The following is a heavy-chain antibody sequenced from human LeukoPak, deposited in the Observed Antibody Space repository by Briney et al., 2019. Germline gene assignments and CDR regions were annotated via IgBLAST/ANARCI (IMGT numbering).Heavy chain of an antibody. CDR2: ISSSGSAI. Sequence: PGGSLRLSCAASGFTFSSYEMNWVRQAPGKGLEWVSYISSSGSAIYYADSVKGRFTISRDNAKNSLYLQMNSLRAEDTAVYYCARDENYYGSGSYLEIPLDYWGQGTLVTVSS. CDR1: GFTFSSYE. D-gene: IGHD3-10*01. J-gene: IGHJ4*02. CDR3: ARDENYYGSGSYLEIPLDY. V-gene: IGHV3-48*03.